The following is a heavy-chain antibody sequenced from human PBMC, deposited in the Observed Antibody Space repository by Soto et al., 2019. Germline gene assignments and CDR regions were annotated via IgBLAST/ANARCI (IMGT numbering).Heavy chain of an antibody. CDR3: VRSGDYRSGSYWYFFDY. D-gene: IGHD3-10*01. CDR2: IYWKGGNR. V-gene: IGHV3-20*04. J-gene: IGHJ4*02. CDR1: GFNFSSYA. Sequence: GGSLRLSCAASGFNFSSYAMSWVRQVPGKGLEWVSGIYWKGGNRHYADSVKGRFTISRDNAKNSLYLQLDSLRAEDTALYYCVRSGDYRSGSYWYFFDYWGQGTQVTVSS.